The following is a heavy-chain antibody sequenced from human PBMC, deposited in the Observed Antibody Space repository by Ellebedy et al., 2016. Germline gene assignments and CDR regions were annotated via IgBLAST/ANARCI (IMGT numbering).Heavy chain of an antibody. V-gene: IGHV3-74*01. J-gene: IGHJ4*02. CDR3: ARDANDAFDH. CDR2: VKTDGITT. Sequence: GESLKIPXAASGLDFSSLWMHWVRQAPGKGLVWVSHVKTDGITTTYADSVKGRFTISRDNAKNSLYLQMNSLRAEDTAIYYCARDANDAFDHWGQGTLVTVSS. D-gene: IGHD1-1*01. CDR1: GLDFSSLW.